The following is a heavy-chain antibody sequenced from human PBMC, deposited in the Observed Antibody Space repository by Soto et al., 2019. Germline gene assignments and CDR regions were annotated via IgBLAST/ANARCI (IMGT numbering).Heavy chain of an antibody. Sequence: SETLSLTCTVSDDTIGSTRWWSWVRLSPGKGLEWIGEIYHLGRTNYNPSLKSRVTLSIDKSNNQFSLTLTSVTAADTAVYFCARTGKFYYYDTTGLPFDPWGPGILVTAPQ. CDR1: DDTIGSTRW. CDR3: ARTGKFYYYDTTGLPFDP. V-gene: IGHV4-4*02. D-gene: IGHD3-22*01. J-gene: IGHJ5*02. CDR2: IYHLGRT.